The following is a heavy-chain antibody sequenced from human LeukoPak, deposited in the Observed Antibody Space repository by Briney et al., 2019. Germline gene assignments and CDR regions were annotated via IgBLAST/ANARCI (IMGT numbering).Heavy chain of an antibody. V-gene: IGHV4-59*08. Sequence: SETLSLTYTVSGGSISSYYWSWIRQPPGKGLEWIGYIYYSGSTNYNPSLKSRVTISVDTSKNQFSLKLSSVTAADTAVYYCARSYGDYGFPFDLWGRGTLVTVSS. CDR1: GGSISSYY. D-gene: IGHD4-17*01. J-gene: IGHJ2*01. CDR3: ARSYGDYGFPFDL. CDR2: IYYSGST.